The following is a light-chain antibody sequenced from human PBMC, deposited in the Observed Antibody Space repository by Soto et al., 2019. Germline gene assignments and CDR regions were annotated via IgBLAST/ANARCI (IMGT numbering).Light chain of an antibody. J-gene: IGKJ4*01. Sequence: EIVLTQSPATLSLSPGERATLSCRASQGVGSYLAWYQQRPGQAPRLLIYDASHRATDIPARFSGSGSGTDFTLTISSLEPEDFATYYCQQANSFPLTFGGGTKVEIK. V-gene: IGKV3-11*01. CDR2: DAS. CDR1: QGVGSY. CDR3: QQANSFPLT.